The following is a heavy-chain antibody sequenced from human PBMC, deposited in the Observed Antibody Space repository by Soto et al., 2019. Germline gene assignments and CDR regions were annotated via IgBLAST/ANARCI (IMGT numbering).Heavy chain of an antibody. CDR3: ARDGYYDSSGYYWINWFDP. J-gene: IGHJ5*02. Sequence: ASVKVSCKASGYTFTSYAMHWVRQAPGQRLEWMGWINAGNGNTKYSQKFQGRVTITRDTSASTAYMELSSLRSEDTAVYYCARDGYYDSSGYYWINWFDPWGQGTLVTVS. CDR1: GYTFTSYA. CDR2: INAGNGNT. D-gene: IGHD3-22*01. V-gene: IGHV1-3*01.